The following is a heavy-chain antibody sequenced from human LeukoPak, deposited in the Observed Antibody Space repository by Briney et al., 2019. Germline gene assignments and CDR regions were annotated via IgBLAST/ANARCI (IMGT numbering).Heavy chain of an antibody. CDR2: LTCDGSHT. CDR3: AKGQKSVHFTFDN. J-gene: IGHJ4*02. Sequence: GGSLRLSCAASGFTFRDLAMHWVRQAPGKGLEWVALLTCDGSHTHYADSVKGRFTISRDNSRNSLCLQMTRLRVKDTAFYYFAKGQKSVHFTFDNWGAGALVTVSS. CDR1: GFTFRDLA. D-gene: IGHD5/OR15-5a*01. V-gene: IGHV3-43*02.